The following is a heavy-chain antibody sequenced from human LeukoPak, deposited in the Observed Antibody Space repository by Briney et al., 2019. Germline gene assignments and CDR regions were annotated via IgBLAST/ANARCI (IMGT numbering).Heavy chain of an antibody. V-gene: IGHV5-51*01. J-gene: IGHJ4*02. Sequence: GESLKISCKGFGYSFTNYWIGWVRQMPGKGLEWMGIIYPGDSDTTYSPSFQGQVTISADKSISAAYLQWSSLKASDTAIYYCARRTFSGSGSYYNGGQFDYWGQGTLVTVSS. CDR1: GYSFTNYW. CDR2: IYPGDSDT. D-gene: IGHD3-10*01. CDR3: ARRTFSGSGSYYNGGQFDY.